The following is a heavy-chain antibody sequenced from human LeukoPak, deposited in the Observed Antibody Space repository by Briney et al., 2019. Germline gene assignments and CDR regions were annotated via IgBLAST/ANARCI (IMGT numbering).Heavy chain of an antibody. CDR3: ARGGRYCSSTSCYVGDAFDI. V-gene: IGHV3-23*01. D-gene: IGHD2-2*01. CDR1: GFTFSSYA. J-gene: IGHJ3*02. Sequence: GGSLRLSCAASGFTFSSYAMSWVRQAPGKGLEWVSAISGSGGSTYYADSVKGRFTTSRDNSKNTLYLQMNSLRAEDTAVYYCARGGRYCSSTSCYVGDAFDIWGQGTMVTVSS. CDR2: ISGSGGST.